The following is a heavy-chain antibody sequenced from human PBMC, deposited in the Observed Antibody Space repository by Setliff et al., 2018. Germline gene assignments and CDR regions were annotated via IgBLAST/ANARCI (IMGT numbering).Heavy chain of an antibody. D-gene: IGHD5-18*01. CDR3: ARLPPLHTPMALTFDY. V-gene: IGHV4-59*08. CDR1: GGSIRSQY. Sequence: PSETLSLTCTVSGGSIRSQYWSWIRQSPGKGLEWIGYIYYSGSTNYNPSLKSRVTISVDTSKNQFSLELRSVTAADTAVYYCARLPPLHTPMALTFDYWGQGILVTVSS. CDR2: IYYSGST. J-gene: IGHJ4*02.